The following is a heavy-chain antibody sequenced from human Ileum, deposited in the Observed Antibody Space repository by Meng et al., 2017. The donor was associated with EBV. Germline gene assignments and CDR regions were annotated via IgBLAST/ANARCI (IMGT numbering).Heavy chain of an antibody. Sequence: GPLQRWGPGLVKPSGPLSLHCAVFGGSISRSDWWSWVRQPPGKGLEWIGETSHSGSTNYSPSLKSRVTISLDKSKNQLSLKLNSVTAADTAVYYCASSDYYRSDYWGQGTLVTVSS. CDR3: ASSDYYRSDY. V-gene: IGHV4-4*02. J-gene: IGHJ4*02. CDR1: GGSISRSDW. CDR2: TSHSGST. D-gene: IGHD3-22*01.